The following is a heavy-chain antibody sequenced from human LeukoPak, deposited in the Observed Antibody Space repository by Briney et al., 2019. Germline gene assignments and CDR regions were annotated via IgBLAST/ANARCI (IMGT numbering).Heavy chain of an antibody. CDR1: GYTFTSFG. J-gene: IGHJ4*02. CDR2: ISAYNGNT. Sequence: ASVKVSCKASGYTFTSFGISWVRQAPGQGLEWMGWISAYNGNTNYAQKLQGRVTMTTDTSTSTVYMELRSLTSDDTAVYYCARARGSSWLFFDYWGQGTLVTVSS. V-gene: IGHV1-18*04. CDR3: ARARGSSWLFFDY. D-gene: IGHD6-13*01.